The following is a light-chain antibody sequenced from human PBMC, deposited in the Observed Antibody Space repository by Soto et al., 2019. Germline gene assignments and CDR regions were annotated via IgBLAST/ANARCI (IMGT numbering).Light chain of an antibody. Sequence: DIGLTQSPGTLSLSPGETATLSCRASQSVSNNYLAWYQQKPGQAPRLLIYGASRRATGIPDRFSGSGSGTDFTLTISRLEPEDFAVFYCQEYGGSPWTFGQGTKVEMK. CDR1: QSVSNNY. V-gene: IGKV3-20*01. CDR2: GAS. CDR3: QEYGGSPWT. J-gene: IGKJ1*01.